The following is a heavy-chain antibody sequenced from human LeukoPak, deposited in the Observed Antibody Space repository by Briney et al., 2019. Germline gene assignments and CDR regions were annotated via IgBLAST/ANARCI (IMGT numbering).Heavy chain of an antibody. J-gene: IGHJ4*02. Sequence: SGNSFISFAISWVRQAPGQGLEWMGWISAYYGTTNYAQKFKGRVTMTTDTSTSTVYMELRSLRSDDTAVYYCATQGGWTYYDILTGYHEGKYFDYWGQGTLVTVSS. CDR2: ISAYYGTT. CDR1: GNSFISFA. V-gene: IGHV1-18*01. CDR3: ATQGGWTYYDILTGYHEGKYFDY. D-gene: IGHD3-9*01.